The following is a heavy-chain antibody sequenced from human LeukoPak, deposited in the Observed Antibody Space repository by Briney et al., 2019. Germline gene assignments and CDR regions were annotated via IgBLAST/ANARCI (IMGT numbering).Heavy chain of an antibody. CDR1: GGSISSYY. Sequence: PSETLSLTCTVSGGSISSYYWSWIRQPPGKGLEWIGYIYYSGSTNYNPSLKSRVTISVDTSKNQFSLKLSSVTAADTAVYYCARGRLRWYLGYFQHWGQGTLVTVSS. D-gene: IGHD4-23*01. CDR3: ARGRLRWYLGYFQH. V-gene: IGHV4-59*01. J-gene: IGHJ1*01. CDR2: IYYSGST.